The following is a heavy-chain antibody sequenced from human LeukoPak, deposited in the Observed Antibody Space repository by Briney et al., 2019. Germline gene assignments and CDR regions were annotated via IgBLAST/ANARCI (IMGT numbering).Heavy chain of an antibody. Sequence: GGSLRLSCAASGFTFSSYWMGWVRQAPGKGLEWVANIKQDGSEKYYVDSVKGRFTISRDNAKNSLYLQMNSLRAEDTAVYYCARDSPNYYGSGSFLDYWGQGTLVTVSS. CDR3: ARDSPNYYGSGSFLDY. CDR2: IKQDGSEK. J-gene: IGHJ4*02. CDR1: GFTFSSYW. D-gene: IGHD3-10*01. V-gene: IGHV3-7*03.